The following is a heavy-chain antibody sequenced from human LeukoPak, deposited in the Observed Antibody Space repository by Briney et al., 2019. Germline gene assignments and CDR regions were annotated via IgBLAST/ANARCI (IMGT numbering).Heavy chain of an antibody. CDR1: GASFNGHY. J-gene: IGHJ6*02. V-gene: IGHV4-34*01. CDR3: ARVGYYYYGMDV. Sequence: PSETLSLTCAVSGASFNGHYWTWIRQPPGKGLESIGEINHGGRTTYYPSLKSRVTISVDTSKNQFSLKLSSVTAADTAVYYCARVGYYYYGMDVWGQGTTATVSS. CDR2: INHGGRT.